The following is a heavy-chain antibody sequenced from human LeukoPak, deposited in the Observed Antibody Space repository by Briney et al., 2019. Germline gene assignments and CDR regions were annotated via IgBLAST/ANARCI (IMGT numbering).Heavy chain of an antibody. D-gene: IGHD2-2*01. V-gene: IGHV3-30*02. CDR2: IRYDGTNK. J-gene: IGHJ6*04. CDR3: ARMPRGPDV. CDR1: GFTFTTYG. Sequence: GGSLRLSCAASGFTFTTYGMHWVRQAPGKGLEWVAFIRYDGTNKYYADSVKGRFTISRDNAKNSLYLQMNSLRAEDTAAYYCARMPRGPDVWGKGTTVTVSS.